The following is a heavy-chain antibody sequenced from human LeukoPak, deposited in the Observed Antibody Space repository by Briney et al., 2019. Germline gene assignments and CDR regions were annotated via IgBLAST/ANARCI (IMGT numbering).Heavy chain of an antibody. Sequence: PSETLSLTCAVYGGSFSGYYWSWLRQPPGKGLEWIGEINHSGSTNYNPSLKSRVTISVDTSKNQFSLKLSSVTAAHTAVYYCARVRGDYYGSGIGNWFDPWGQGTLVTVSS. V-gene: IGHV4-34*01. CDR2: INHSGST. CDR1: GGSFSGYY. J-gene: IGHJ5*02. D-gene: IGHD3-10*01. CDR3: ARVRGDYYGSGIGNWFDP.